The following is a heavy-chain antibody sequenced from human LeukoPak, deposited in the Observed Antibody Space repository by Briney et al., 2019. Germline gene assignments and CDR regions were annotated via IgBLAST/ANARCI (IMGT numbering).Heavy chain of an antibody. Sequence: GGSLRLSCAASGFTFSSYAMSWVRQAPGKGLEWVSAISGSGGSTYYADSVKGRFTISRDNSKNTLYLQMNSLRAEDTAVYYCAKAEYNWNYVPLGAFDIWGQGTMVTVSS. CDR1: GFTFSSYA. V-gene: IGHV3-23*01. CDR3: AKAEYNWNYVPLGAFDI. J-gene: IGHJ3*02. CDR2: ISGSGGST. D-gene: IGHD1-7*01.